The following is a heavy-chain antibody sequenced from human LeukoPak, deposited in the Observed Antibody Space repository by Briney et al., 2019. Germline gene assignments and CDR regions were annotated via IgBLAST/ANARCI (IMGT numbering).Heavy chain of an antibody. Sequence: SVTVSCKDSGGTFSSYAISWVRQAPGQGLEWMGRIIPILGIANYAQKFQGRVTITADKSTSTAYMELSSLRSEDTAVYYCARVVRAAAGTNPSDYWGQGTLVTVSS. CDR3: ARVVRAAAGTNPSDY. CDR2: IIPILGIA. V-gene: IGHV1-69*04. CDR1: GGTFSSYA. D-gene: IGHD6-13*01. J-gene: IGHJ4*02.